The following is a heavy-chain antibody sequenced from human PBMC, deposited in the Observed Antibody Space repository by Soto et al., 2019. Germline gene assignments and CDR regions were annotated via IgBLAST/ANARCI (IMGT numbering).Heavy chain of an antibody. V-gene: IGHV4-34*01. Sequence: GTLSLTCADYGGSFSGYYWSWIREPPGKGLEWIGEINQSGSTNYNPSLKSRVTIAVDTSKNQFALKLSSVTAADTAVYYCATTRSGDDRSNTWFDPWGQGSLVNVSS. CDR1: GGSFSGYY. J-gene: IGHJ5*02. CDR2: INQSGST. CDR3: ATTRSGDDRSNTWFDP. D-gene: IGHD5-12*01.